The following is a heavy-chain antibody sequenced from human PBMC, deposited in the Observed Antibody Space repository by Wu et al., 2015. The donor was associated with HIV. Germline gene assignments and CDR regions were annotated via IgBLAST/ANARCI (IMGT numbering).Heavy chain of an antibody. Sequence: QVQLVQSGAEVKKPGASVKVSCKASGYTFTGYYMHWVRQAPGQGLEWMGWINPNSGGTNYAQKFQGRVTMTRDTSISTAYMELSRLRSDDTAVYYCARAYDSSGYYPNFDYWGQGTLVTVSS. CDR1: GYTFTGYY. D-gene: IGHD3-22*01. CDR2: INPNSGGT. J-gene: IGHJ4*02. CDR3: ARAYDSSGYYPNFDY. V-gene: IGHV1-2*02.